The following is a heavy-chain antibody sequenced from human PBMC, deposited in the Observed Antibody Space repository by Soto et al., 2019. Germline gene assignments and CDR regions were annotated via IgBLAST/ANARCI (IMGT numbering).Heavy chain of an antibody. J-gene: IGHJ4*02. V-gene: IGHV4-31*03. CDR2: IYYSGST. Sequence: PXETLSLTCTVSGGSINSGGYYWSWIRQHPGKGLEWIGYIYYSGSTYYNPSLKSRVTISVDTSKNQFSLKLSSVTAADTAVYYCARVDYYDSSRYYYGYYFDYSGQGTLVTAPQ. CDR3: ARVDYYDSSRYYYGYYFDY. D-gene: IGHD3-22*01. CDR1: GGSINSGGYY.